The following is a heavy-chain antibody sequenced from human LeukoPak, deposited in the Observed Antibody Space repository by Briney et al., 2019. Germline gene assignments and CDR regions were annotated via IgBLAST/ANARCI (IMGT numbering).Heavy chain of an antibody. Sequence: GESLKISCKGFGYSFTTYWIGWVRQMPGKGLEWMGIIYPGDSDTRYSPSFQGQVTISADKSITTAYLQWSSLKASDTAVYYCARPDLGSSSGSDYWGQGTLVSVSS. J-gene: IGHJ4*02. D-gene: IGHD6-6*01. CDR1: GYSFTTYW. CDR2: IYPGDSDT. CDR3: ARPDLGSSSGSDY. V-gene: IGHV5-51*01.